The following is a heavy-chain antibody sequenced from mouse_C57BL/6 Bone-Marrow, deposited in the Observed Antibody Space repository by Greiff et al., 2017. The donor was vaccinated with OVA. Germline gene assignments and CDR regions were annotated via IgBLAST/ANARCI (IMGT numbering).Heavy chain of an antibody. V-gene: IGHV14-3*01. Sequence: EVQLQQSVAELVRSGASVKLSCTASGFNIKNTYMHWVKQRPEQGLEWIGRIDPANDNTKYAPKFQGKATMTADTSSNTAYLQLSSLSSEDTAVYCCARGNFGSSFYAMDYWGQGTSVTVSS. J-gene: IGHJ4*01. D-gene: IGHD1-1*01. CDR1: GFNIKNTY. CDR3: ARGNFGSSFYAMDY. CDR2: IDPANDNT.